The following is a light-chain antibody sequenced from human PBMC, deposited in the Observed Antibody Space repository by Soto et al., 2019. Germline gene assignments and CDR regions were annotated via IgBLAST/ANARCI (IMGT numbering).Light chain of an antibody. CDR3: QQFNNYPLT. V-gene: IGKV1D-13*01. J-gene: IGKJ5*01. CDR1: QGVSSS. Sequence: AIQLTQSASSLSASVGDRVTITCRASQGVSSSLAWYQQKPGTAPKLLIYDASDLETGVPSRFSGSGSGTDFTLTFSSLQPVDFATYYCQQFNNYPLTFGQGTRLEIK. CDR2: DAS.